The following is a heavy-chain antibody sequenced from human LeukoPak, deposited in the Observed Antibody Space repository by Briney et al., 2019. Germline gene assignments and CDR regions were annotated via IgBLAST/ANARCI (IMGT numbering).Heavy chain of an antibody. CDR3: AKGWSSGWSVFDY. D-gene: IGHD6-19*01. J-gene: IGHJ4*02. Sequence: GGSLRLSCAASGFTFSSYAMSWVRQAPGKGLEWVSAISGSGGSTYYADSVKGRFTISRDNSKNTLYLQMNSLRAEDTAVHYCAKGWSSGWSVFDYWGQGTLVTVSS. CDR2: ISGSGGST. CDR1: GFTFSSYA. V-gene: IGHV3-23*01.